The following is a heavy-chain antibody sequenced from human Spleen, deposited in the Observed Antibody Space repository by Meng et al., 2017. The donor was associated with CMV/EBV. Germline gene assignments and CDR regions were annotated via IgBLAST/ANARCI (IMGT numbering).Heavy chain of an antibody. Sequence: GESLKISCAASGFSFSTYAMHWVRQAPGKGLEWVAFIRYDGNTQYYADSVRGRFTISRDNFGDTLYLQMNSLRAEDSAIYYCAKEPSSWGVGWFDPWGQGTLVTVSS. V-gene: IGHV3-30*02. CDR3: AKEPSSWGVGWFDP. CDR1: GFSFSTYA. CDR2: IRYDGNTQ. D-gene: IGHD3-16*01. J-gene: IGHJ5*02.